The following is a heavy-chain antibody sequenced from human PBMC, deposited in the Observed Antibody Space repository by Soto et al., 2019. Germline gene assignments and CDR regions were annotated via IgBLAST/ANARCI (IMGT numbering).Heavy chain of an antibody. CDR1: GGSFSGYY. CDR3: VSGTGGGWFDP. CDR2: INHSGST. V-gene: IGHV4-34*01. D-gene: IGHD1-1*01. Sequence: QVQLQQWGAGLLKPSETLSLTCAVYGGSFSGYYWSWIRQPPGKGLEWIGEINHSGSTNYNPSLKSRVTISVDTSKNQFSLKLSSVTAADTAVYYCVSGTGGGWFDPWGQGTLVTVSS. J-gene: IGHJ5*02.